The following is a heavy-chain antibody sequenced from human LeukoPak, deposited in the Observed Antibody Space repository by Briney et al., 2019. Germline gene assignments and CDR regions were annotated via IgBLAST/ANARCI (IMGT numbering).Heavy chain of an antibody. CDR2: IYYSGST. Sequence: SETLSLTCTVSGGSISTYYWSWIRQPPGKGLEWIGYIYYSGSTKYNSSLKSRVTISVDTSKNQFSLKLSSVTAADTAVYYCARGGDWLDYYYGMDVWGQGTTVTVSS. D-gene: IGHD2-21*02. V-gene: IGHV4-59*08. J-gene: IGHJ6*02. CDR1: GGSISTYY. CDR3: ARGGDWLDYYYGMDV.